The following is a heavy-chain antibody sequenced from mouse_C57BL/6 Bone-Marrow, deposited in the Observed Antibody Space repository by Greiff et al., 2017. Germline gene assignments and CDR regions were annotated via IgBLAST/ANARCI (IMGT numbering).Heavy chain of an antibody. Sequence: EVQLQQSGPELVKPGASVKISCKASGYTFTDYYMNWVKQSHGKSLEWIGDINPNNGGTSYNQKFKGKATLTVDKSSSTAYMELRSLPSEDSAVYYCARTLPPYYGSSSYYFDYWGQGTTLTVSS. CDR1: GYTFTDYY. D-gene: IGHD1-1*01. CDR2: INPNNGGT. J-gene: IGHJ2*01. CDR3: ARTLPPYYGSSSYYFDY. V-gene: IGHV1-26*01.